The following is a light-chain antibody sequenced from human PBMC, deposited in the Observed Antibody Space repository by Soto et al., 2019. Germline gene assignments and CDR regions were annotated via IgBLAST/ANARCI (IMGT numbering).Light chain of an antibody. CDR2: GAS. J-gene: IGKJ4*01. CDR3: QQYGSWPLT. Sequence: EIVLTQSPGTLSLSPGERATLSCRASQFVSSSYLAWYQQKPGQAPRLLIFGASRRATGIPDRFGGSGSGTDFTLTISRLEPEDFAVYYCQQYGSWPLTFGGGTKVDIK. V-gene: IGKV3-20*01. CDR1: QFVSSSY.